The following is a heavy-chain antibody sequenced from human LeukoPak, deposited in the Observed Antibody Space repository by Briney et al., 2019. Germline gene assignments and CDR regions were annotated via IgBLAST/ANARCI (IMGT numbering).Heavy chain of an antibody. CDR2: IYHSGST. J-gene: IGHJ4*02. Sequence: PSETLSLTCAVSGYSISSGYYWGWIRQPPGKGLEWIGSIYHSGSTYYNPSLKSRVTISVDTSKNQFSLKLSSVTAADTAVYYCARQGRWLQPAHDYWGQGTLVTVSS. D-gene: IGHD5-24*01. V-gene: IGHV4-38-2*01. CDR1: GYSISSGYY. CDR3: ARQGRWLQPAHDY.